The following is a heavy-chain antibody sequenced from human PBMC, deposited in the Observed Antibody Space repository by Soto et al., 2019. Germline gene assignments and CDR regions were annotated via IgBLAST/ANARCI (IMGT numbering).Heavy chain of an antibody. Sequence: PSETLSLTCTVSGGSISSYYWSWIRQPPGKGLEWIGYIYYSGSTNYNPSVKSRVTISVDTSKNQFSLKLNSVTAADTAVYYCARHGVTGTPPSNDALDICGEGTMVTVSS. D-gene: IGHD1-20*01. CDR1: GGSISSYY. CDR2: IYYSGST. J-gene: IGHJ3*02. CDR3: ARHGVTGTPPSNDALDI. V-gene: IGHV4-59*08.